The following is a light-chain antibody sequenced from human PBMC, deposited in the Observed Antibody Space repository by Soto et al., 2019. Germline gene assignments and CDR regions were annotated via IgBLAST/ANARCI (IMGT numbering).Light chain of an antibody. V-gene: IGLV2-14*01. CDR3: CSYTSANELV. Sequence: QSALTQPASVSGSPGQSITISCTGTSNDVGGFYYVSWYQQYPGRVPQLLIYEVTHRPSGVSHRFSGSKSGNTASLTISGLQAEDEGDYYCCSYTSANELVFGGGTKVTVL. CDR1: SNDVGGFYY. CDR2: EVT. J-gene: IGLJ2*01.